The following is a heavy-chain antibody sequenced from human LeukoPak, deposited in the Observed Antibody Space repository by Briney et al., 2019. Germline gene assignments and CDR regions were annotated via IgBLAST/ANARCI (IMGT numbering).Heavy chain of an antibody. J-gene: IGHJ6*02. Sequence: GASVKVSCKASGGTFSSYAISRVRQAPGQGLEWMGRIIPILGIANYAQKFQGRVTITADKSTSTAYMELSSLRSEDTAVYYCARDPISGIRTDYYYGMDVWGQGTTVTVSS. CDR3: ARDPISGIRTDYYYGMDV. CDR2: IIPILGIA. D-gene: IGHD3-10*01. CDR1: GGTFSSYA. V-gene: IGHV1-69*04.